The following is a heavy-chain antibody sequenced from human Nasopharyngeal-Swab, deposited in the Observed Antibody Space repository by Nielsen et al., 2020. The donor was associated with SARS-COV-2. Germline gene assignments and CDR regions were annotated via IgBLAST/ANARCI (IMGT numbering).Heavy chain of an antibody. V-gene: IGHV3-7*05. CDR2: IKDDGSET. D-gene: IGHD3-3*01. J-gene: IGHJ4*02. CDR1: GFTFSSYW. Sequence: GGSLRLSCVASGFTFSSYWMTWVRQAPGKGLEWVANIKDDGSETHYADSVKGRITISRDNDRRSVYLQMSSLRVEDTAVYYCARINSRYDYFDFWGQGTRVTVSS. CDR3: ARINSRYDYFDF.